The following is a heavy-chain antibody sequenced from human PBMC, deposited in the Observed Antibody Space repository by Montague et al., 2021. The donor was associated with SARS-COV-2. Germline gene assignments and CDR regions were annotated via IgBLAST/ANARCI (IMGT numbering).Heavy chain of an antibody. CDR3: ARGVVAAPDTSDY. CDR2: IYYSGIT. D-gene: IGHD6-13*01. J-gene: IGHJ4*02. V-gene: IGHV4-59*13. Sequence: SETLSLTCTVSGDSISGFYWNWIRQPPGKGLEWIGKIYYSGITSYNPSLKSRVTTSVDTSKNQFSLKLISVTAADTALYYCARGVVAAPDTSDYWGQGTLVTVSS. CDR1: GDSISGFY.